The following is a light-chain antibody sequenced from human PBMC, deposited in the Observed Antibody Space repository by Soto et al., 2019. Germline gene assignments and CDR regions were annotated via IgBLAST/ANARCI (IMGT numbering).Light chain of an antibody. J-gene: IGLJ3*02. CDR2: EDS. CDR1: RSDVGNYNL. V-gene: IGLV2-23*01. CDR3: CSYAGGADWV. Sequence: QSALTQPASVSGSPGQSITISRTGTRSDVGNYNLVSWYQHHPGKAPKLIIYEDSKWPSGVSNRFFGSKSGNTASLTISGLQAEDEADYYCCSYAGGADWVFGGGTKVTVL.